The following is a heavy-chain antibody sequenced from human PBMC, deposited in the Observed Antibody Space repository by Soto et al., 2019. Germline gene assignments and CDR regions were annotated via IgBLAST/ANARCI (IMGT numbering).Heavy chain of an antibody. V-gene: IGHV1-69*13. J-gene: IGHJ4*02. D-gene: IGHD6-13*01. CDR2: IIPIFGTA. CDR1: GGTFSSYA. Sequence: VASVKVSCKASGGTFSSYAISWVRQAPGQGLEWMGGIIPIFGTANYAQRFQGRVTITADESTSTAYMELSSLRSEDTAVYYCATEGRIAAAAYDYWGQGTLVTVSS. CDR3: ATEGRIAAAAYDY.